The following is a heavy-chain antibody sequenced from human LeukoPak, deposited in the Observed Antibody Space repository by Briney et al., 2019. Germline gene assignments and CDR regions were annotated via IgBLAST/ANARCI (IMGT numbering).Heavy chain of an antibody. CDR3: ARDPHPPDGIAARDAFDI. Sequence: PSQTLSLTCIVSGGSISSGSYYWSWIRQPAGKGLEWIGRIYTSGSTNYNPSLKSRVTISVDTSKNQFSLKLSSVTAADTAVYYCARDPHPPDGIAARDAFDIWGQGTMVTVSS. D-gene: IGHD6-6*01. J-gene: IGHJ3*02. CDR2: IYTSGST. CDR1: GGSISSGSYY. V-gene: IGHV4-61*02.